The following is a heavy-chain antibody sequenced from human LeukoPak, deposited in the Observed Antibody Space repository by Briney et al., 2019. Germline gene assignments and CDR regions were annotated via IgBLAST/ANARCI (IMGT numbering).Heavy chain of an antibody. CDR3: AKQGRGLAAAYFDF. CDR1: GFTFSSYG. J-gene: IGHJ4*02. CDR2: ISGSGGAT. V-gene: IGHV3-23*01. Sequence: GGSLRLSCAASGFTFSSYGMSWVRQAPGKGLEWVSAISGSGGATYYADSVKGRFTISRDNSKNTLYLQMNSLRAEDTAVYYCAKQGRGLAAAYFDFWGQGTLVTVSS. D-gene: IGHD6-13*01.